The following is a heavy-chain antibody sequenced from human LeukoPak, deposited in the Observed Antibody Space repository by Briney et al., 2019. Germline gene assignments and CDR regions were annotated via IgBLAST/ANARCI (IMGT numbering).Heavy chain of an antibody. CDR2: IYHKGNT. V-gene: IGHV4-39*07. Sequence: PSETLSLTCTVSGDSISGSPYYWAWIRQTPGKGFEWIGSIYHKGNTYYNPSLKSRVVISVDTSKNQFSLKLSSVTAADTAVYYCARGYYDILTGYIFDYWGQGTLVTVSS. J-gene: IGHJ4*02. D-gene: IGHD3-9*01. CDR3: ARGYYDILTGYIFDY. CDR1: GDSISGSPYY.